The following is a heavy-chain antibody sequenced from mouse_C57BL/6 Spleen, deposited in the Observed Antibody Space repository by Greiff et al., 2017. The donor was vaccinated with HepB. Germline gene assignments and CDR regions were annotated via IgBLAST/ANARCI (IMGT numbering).Heavy chain of an antibody. J-gene: IGHJ1*03. CDR3: ARRSNDWYFDV. CDR2: INPNNGGT. Sequence: VQLQQSGPELVKPGASVKTPCKASGYTFTDYNMDWVKQSHGKSLEWIGDINPNNGGTIYNQKFKGKATLTVDKSSSTAYMELRSLTSEDTAVYYCARRSNDWYFDVWGTGTTVTVSS. V-gene: IGHV1-18*01. CDR1: GYTFTDYN. D-gene: IGHD2-5*01.